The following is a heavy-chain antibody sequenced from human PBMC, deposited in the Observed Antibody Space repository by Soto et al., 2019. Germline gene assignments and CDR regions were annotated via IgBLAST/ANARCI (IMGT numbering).Heavy chain of an antibody. CDR1: GFTFSSYG. D-gene: IGHD3-3*01. V-gene: IGHV3-33*01. CDR2: IWSDGSNK. CDR3: ARDQLRGIWSGYQRGMDV. Sequence: QVQLVESGGGVVQPGRALRLSCAASGFTFSSYGMHGVRQAPGKGLEWVACIWSDGSNKYYADSVKGRFTISRDNSKNTLYLQMNSLRAEDTAVYYCARDQLRGIWSGYQRGMDVWGQGTTVTVSS. J-gene: IGHJ6*02.